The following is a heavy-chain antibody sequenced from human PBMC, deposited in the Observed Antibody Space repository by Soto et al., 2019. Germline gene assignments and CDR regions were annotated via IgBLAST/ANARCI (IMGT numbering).Heavy chain of an antibody. J-gene: IGHJ3*02. V-gene: IGHV3-30*18. CDR2: ISYDGSKK. CDR1: GFTFSSYG. D-gene: IGHD5-12*01. Sequence: QVQLVESGGGVVQPGRSLRLSCAASGFTFSSYGMHWVRQAPGKGLEWVAVISYDGSKKYYADSVKGRLTISRDNSKNTLYLQSNSLRGEDTAVYYCAKDNGSGCDWLRVGDASDIWGQGTMVTVSS. CDR3: AKDNGSGCDWLRVGDASDI.